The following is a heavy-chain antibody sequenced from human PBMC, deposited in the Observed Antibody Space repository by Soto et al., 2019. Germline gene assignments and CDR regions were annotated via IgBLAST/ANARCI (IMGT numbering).Heavy chain of an antibody. V-gene: IGHV2-5*02. D-gene: IGHD6-13*01. J-gene: IGHJ6*02. Sequence: SGPTLVNPTQTLTLTCTASGFSLSTSGVGVGWIRQPPGKALEWLALIYWDDDKRYSPSLKSRLTITKDASKNQVVLTVTNMDPVDTATYYCARYPSLAAAGWYYYYGMDVWGQGTTVTVSS. CDR2: IYWDDDK. CDR1: GFSLSTSGVG. CDR3: ARYPSLAAAGWYYYYGMDV.